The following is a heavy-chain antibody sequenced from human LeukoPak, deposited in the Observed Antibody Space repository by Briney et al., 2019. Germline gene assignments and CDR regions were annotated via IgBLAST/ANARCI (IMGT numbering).Heavy chain of an antibody. D-gene: IGHD2-21*02. CDR1: GYTFTSYY. V-gene: IGHV1-46*01. Sequence: ASVKVSCKASGYTFTSYYMHWVRQAPGQGLEWMGIINPSGGSTSYAQKFQGRVTMTRDTSTSTVYMEPSSLRSEDTAVYYCARAYCGGDCSPPNWFDPWGQGTLVTVSS. CDR2: INPSGGST. J-gene: IGHJ5*02. CDR3: ARAYCGGDCSPPNWFDP.